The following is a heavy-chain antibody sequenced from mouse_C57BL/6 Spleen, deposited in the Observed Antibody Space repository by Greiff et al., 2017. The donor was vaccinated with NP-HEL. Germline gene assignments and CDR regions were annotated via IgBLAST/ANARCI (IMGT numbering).Heavy chain of an antibody. CDR2: IDPEDGET. CDR1: GFNIKDYY. Sequence: VQLKQSGAELVKPGASVKLSCTASGFNIKDYYMHWVKQRTEQGLEWIGRIDPEDGETKYAPKFQGKATITAATDSNTAYLQLSSLTSEDTSVYYCARSPFITTVVGYFDVWGTGTTVTVSS. V-gene: IGHV14-2*01. J-gene: IGHJ1*03. D-gene: IGHD1-1*01. CDR3: ARSPFITTVVGYFDV.